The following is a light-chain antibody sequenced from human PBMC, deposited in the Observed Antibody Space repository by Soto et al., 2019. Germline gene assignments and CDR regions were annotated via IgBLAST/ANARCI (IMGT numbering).Light chain of an antibody. Sequence: QSALTQPHSVSGSPGQSVTISCTGTNSDVVGYNYVSWYQQQPGKAPKLMIYDGTKRPSGVPDRFSGSKSGNTASLTISGLQAEDEADYYCCSDAGTYVFGTGTKVTVL. CDR2: DGT. J-gene: IGLJ1*01. CDR3: CSDAGTYV. CDR1: NSDVVGYNY. V-gene: IGLV2-11*01.